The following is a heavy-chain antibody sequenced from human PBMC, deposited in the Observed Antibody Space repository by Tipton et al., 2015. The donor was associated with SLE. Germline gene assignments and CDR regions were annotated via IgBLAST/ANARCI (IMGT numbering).Heavy chain of an antibody. V-gene: IGHV4-4*07. Sequence: GLVKPSETLSLTCTVSGGSISSYYWSWIRQPAGKGLEWIGHIYTSGSTNYNPSLKSRVTMSVDTSKNQFSLKLSSVTAADTAVYYCARENGWEILRGNAFDIWGQGTMVTVSS. CDR3: ARENGWEILRGNAFDI. D-gene: IGHD1-26*01. CDR1: GGSISSYY. CDR2: IYTSGST. J-gene: IGHJ3*02.